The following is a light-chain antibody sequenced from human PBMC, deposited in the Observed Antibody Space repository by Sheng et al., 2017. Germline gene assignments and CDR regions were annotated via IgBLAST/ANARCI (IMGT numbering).Light chain of an antibody. CDR3: QQSYTTPYT. Sequence: DIQMTQSLSSLSASVGDRVTITCRASQGLSDTVAWYQQKPGKAPNLLIYVTSNLQSGVPSRFSGSGSGTDFTLTITDLQPEDFATYFCQQSYTTPYTFGQGTKLEI. CDR2: VTS. V-gene: IGKV1-39*01. CDR1: QGLSDT. J-gene: IGKJ2*01.